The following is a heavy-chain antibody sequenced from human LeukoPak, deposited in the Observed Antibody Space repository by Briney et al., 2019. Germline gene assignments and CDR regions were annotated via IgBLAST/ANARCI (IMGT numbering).Heavy chain of an antibody. CDR2: IKQDGSEK. V-gene: IGHV3-7*01. CDR1: GFTFSNYG. D-gene: IGHD3-3*01. Sequence: QPGRSLRLSCAASGFTFSNYGIHWVRQAPGKGLEWVANIKQDGSEKYYVDSVKGRFTISRDNAKNSLYLQMNSLRAEDTAVYYCARDRNDFWSGYWDWFDPWGQGTLVTVSS. J-gene: IGHJ5*02. CDR3: ARDRNDFWSGYWDWFDP.